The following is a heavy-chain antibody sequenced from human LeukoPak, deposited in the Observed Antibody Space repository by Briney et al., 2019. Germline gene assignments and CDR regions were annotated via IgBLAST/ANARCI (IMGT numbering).Heavy chain of an antibody. CDR3: ARAQKFDFWSGYRTYYYYGMDV. CDR2: IWYDGINK. D-gene: IGHD3-3*01. CDR1: GFTFSSYA. J-gene: IGHJ6*02. V-gene: IGHV3-33*08. Sequence: PGGSLRLSCAASGFTFSSYAMSWVRQAPGKGLEWVAVIWYDGINKYYADSVKGRFTISRDTSKNTVYLQMNSLRAEDTAMYYCARAQKFDFWSGYRTYYYYGMDVWGQGTTVTVSS.